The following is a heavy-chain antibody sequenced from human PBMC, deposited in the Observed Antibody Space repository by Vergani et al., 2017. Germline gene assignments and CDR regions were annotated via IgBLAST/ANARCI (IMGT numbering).Heavy chain of an antibody. V-gene: IGHV4-59*01. Sequence: QVQLQESGPGLVKPSETLSLTCTVSGGSISSYYWSWIRQPSGKGLEWIGYIYYSGCTNYNPSLKSRGTISVDTSKNQFARKLSSVTAADSAVYYCARGLGSSSGWYFDLWGRGTLGTVSS. J-gene: IGHJ2*01. CDR3: ARGLGSSSGWYFDL. D-gene: IGHD6-13*01. CDR2: IYYSGCT. CDR1: GGSISSYY.